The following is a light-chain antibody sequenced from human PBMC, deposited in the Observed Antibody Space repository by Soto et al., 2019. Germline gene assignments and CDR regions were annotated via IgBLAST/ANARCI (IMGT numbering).Light chain of an antibody. J-gene: IGKJ1*01. CDR3: LQDYVYPWT. Sequence: AIQVTQSPSSLSASVGDRVTISCRASLGIGIDLGWYQQKPGKAPKLLIYEASTLQTGVASRFSGSGSGTDFTLTISSLQPEDFTTYYCLQDYVYPWTFGQGTKVEVK. CDR1: LGIGID. V-gene: IGKV1-6*01. CDR2: EAS.